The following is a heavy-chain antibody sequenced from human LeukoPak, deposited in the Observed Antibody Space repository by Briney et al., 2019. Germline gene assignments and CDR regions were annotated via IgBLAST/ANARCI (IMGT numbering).Heavy chain of an antibody. V-gene: IGHV3-30*18. CDR2: ISFDGSSK. CDR3: AKAADQYYYYYFYYMDV. Sequence: GGTLRLSCAASGFTFSSYGMHWVRQAPGKGLEWVAVISFDGSSKDYAESVKGRFTISRDNSKNTLYLQMNSLRVEDTAVYYCAKAADQYYYYYFYYMDVWGKGTTVTVSS. J-gene: IGHJ6*03. D-gene: IGHD2-2*01. CDR1: GFTFSSYG.